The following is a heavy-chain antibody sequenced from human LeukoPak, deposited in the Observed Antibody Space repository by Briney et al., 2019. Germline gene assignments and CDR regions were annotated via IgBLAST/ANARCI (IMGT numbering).Heavy chain of an antibody. D-gene: IGHD3-22*01. CDR2: IYYSGNT. J-gene: IGHJ6*03. V-gene: IGHV4-30-4*08. CDR1: GGSISSNAYY. CDR3: ARANYYDNFHMDV. Sequence: PSETLSLTCTVSGGSISSNAYYWSWIRQHPGKGLEWIGYIYYSGNTYYNPSLKSRVTISVDTSKNQFSLKLSSVTAADTAVYYCARANYYDNFHMDVWGKGTTVTVSS.